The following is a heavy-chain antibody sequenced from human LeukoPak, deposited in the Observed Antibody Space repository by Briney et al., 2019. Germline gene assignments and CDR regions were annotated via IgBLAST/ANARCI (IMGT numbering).Heavy chain of an antibody. CDR1: GGSFSGYY. D-gene: IGHD6-19*01. V-gene: IGHV4-34*01. CDR2: INHSGST. J-gene: IGHJ6*03. Sequence: SETLSLTCAIYGGSFSGYYWSWIRQPPGKGLEWIGEINHSGSTNYNPSLKSRVTTSVDTFKNQFSLKLSSVTAADTAVYYCARENGGWYLLGWVRGYYMDVWGKGTTVTVSS. CDR3: ARENGGWYLLGWVRGYYMDV.